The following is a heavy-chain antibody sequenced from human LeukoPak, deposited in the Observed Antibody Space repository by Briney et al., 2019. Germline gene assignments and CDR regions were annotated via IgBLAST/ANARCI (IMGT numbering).Heavy chain of an antibody. CDR1: GGSISTYC. D-gene: IGHD2-21*02. CDR3: SGCLFTSDWSDFGLDV. Sequence: SETLSLTCTVSGGSISTYCWSWIRQPPGKGLEWVGSIYCSGGTNYNPSLKSRGTISLDTTENQFSLKLSSWTAAEPSVLYCSGCLFTSDWSDFGLDVWGHGTTVTDSS. V-gene: IGHV4-59*01. J-gene: IGHJ6*02. CDR2: IYCSGGT.